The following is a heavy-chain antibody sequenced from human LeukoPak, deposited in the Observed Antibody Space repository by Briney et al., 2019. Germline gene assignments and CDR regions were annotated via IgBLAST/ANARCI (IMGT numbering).Heavy chain of an antibody. J-gene: IGHJ4*02. D-gene: IGHD3-22*01. CDR2: IYYSGST. V-gene: IGHV4-59*01. CDR1: GGSISSYY. Sequence: SETLSLTCTVSGGSISSYYWSWIRQPPGKGLEWIGYIYYSGSTNYNPSLKSRVTISVDTSKNQFSLKLSSVTAADTAVYYCARVGYYDSSGYCGGRGDYFDYWGQGTLVTVSS. CDR3: ARVGYYDSSGYCGGRGDYFDY.